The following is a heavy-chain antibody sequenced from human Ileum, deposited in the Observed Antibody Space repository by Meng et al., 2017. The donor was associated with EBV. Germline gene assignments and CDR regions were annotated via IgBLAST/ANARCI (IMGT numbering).Heavy chain of an antibody. CDR1: GDSISSDIW. D-gene: IGHD1-7*01. CDR2: VYHRGDT. V-gene: IGHV4-4*02. J-gene: IGHJ4*02. Sequence: QVQVQESGPGLPKPSGTLSLTCTVSGDSISSDIWWSWVRQPPGKGLEWIGEVYHRGDTNYNPSLKSRVDISVDKSKNQFYLSLFSVTAADTAVYYCGRDQGRELINHWGQGTLVTVSS. CDR3: GRDQGRELINH.